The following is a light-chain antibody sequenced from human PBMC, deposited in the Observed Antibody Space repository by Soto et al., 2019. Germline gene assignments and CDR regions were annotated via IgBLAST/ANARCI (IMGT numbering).Light chain of an antibody. CDR3: QQYNSHSIT. J-gene: IGKJ5*01. Sequence: PGDRAPLSCMASQTISNRVAWYQQKPGQAPRLLISEASNRAAGVPARFSGSGSGTDFTLTISSLEPEDFAIYYCQQYNSHSITFGQGTRLEI. CDR1: QTISNR. V-gene: IGKV3-11*01. CDR2: EAS.